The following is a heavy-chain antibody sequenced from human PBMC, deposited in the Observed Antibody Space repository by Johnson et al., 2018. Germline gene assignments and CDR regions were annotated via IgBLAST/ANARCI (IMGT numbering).Heavy chain of an antibody. CDR2: ISRDGSTR. V-gene: IGHV3-74*01. D-gene: IGHD1-1*01. CDR1: GLSFSNDW. J-gene: IGHJ6*03. Sequence: EVQLQEYGGGLVQPGGSLRLSCAASGLSFSNDWMHWVRQAPGKGLVWVSRISRDGSTRSYADSVKGRFTISRANAKNTMYLQMTSLSAEEPAVYFGAREGGNDEGGDYYDMDVWGKGTTVTVSS. CDR3: AREGGNDEGGDYYDMDV.